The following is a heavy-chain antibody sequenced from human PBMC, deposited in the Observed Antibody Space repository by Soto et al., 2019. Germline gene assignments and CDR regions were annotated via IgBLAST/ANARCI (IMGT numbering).Heavy chain of an antibody. V-gene: IGHV1-3*01. D-gene: IGHD6-19*01. Sequence: GASVKVSCKSSGDTFTSYSMHWVRQAPGQRLEWMGWINAGNGNTKYSQKFQGRVTITRDTSASTAYMELSSLRSEDTAVYYCARMGLGSGWYALSKYYFDYWGQGTLVTVSS. J-gene: IGHJ4*02. CDR3: ARMGLGSGWYALSKYYFDY. CDR1: GDTFTSYS. CDR2: INAGNGNT.